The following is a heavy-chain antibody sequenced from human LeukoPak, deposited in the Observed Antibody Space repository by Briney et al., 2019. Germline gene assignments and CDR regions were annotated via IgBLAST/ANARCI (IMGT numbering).Heavy chain of an antibody. V-gene: IGHV1-18*01. CDR3: ARVSLYYDILTGYYPARYYYYMDV. J-gene: IGHJ6*03. CDR2: ISAYNGNT. D-gene: IGHD3-9*01. Sequence: ASVKVSCKASGYTFTSYGISWVRQAPGQGLEWMGWISAYNGNTNYAQKLQGRVTMTTDTSTSTAYMELRSLRSDDTAVYYCARVSLYYDILTGYYPARYYYYMDVWGKGTTVTISS. CDR1: GYTFTSYG.